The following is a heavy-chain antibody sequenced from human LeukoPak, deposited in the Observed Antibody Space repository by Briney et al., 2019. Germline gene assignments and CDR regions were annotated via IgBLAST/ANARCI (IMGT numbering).Heavy chain of an antibody. D-gene: IGHD4-17*01. V-gene: IGHV3-21*01. CDR2: ISSSSSYI. CDR1: GFTFSSYS. Sequence: GGSLRLSCAASGFTFSSYSMNWVRQAPGKGLEWVSPISSSSSYIYYADSVKGRFTISRDNAKNSLYLQMNSLRAEDTAVYYCARDIGPLYGDYFRFDPWGQGTLVTVSS. CDR3: ARDIGPLYGDYFRFDP. J-gene: IGHJ5*02.